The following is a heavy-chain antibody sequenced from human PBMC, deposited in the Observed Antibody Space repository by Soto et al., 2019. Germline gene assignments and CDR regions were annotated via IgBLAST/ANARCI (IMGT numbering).Heavy chain of an antibody. V-gene: IGHV4-59*08. CDR2: IYYSGST. D-gene: IGHD6-13*01. CDR1: GGSISSYY. Sequence: PSETLSLTCTVSGGSISSYYCSWIRQPPGKGLECIGYIYYSGSTNYNPSLKSRVTISVDTSKDQFSLKLSSVTAADTAVYYCARKAAQRAYYYYYMDVWGKGTTVTVSS. CDR3: ARKAAQRAYYYYYMDV. J-gene: IGHJ6*03.